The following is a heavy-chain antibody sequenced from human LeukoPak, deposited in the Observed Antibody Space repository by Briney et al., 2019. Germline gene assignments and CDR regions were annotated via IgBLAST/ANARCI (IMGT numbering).Heavy chain of an antibody. Sequence: ASVKVSCKASGYTLTGYYMHWVRQAPGQGLEWMGWINPNSGGTNYAQKFQGRVTMTRDTSISTAYMELSRLRSDDTAVYYCARGGEYSYGWKNYYYMDVWGKGTTVTVSS. D-gene: IGHD5-18*01. CDR3: ARGGEYSYGWKNYYYMDV. CDR2: INPNSGGT. CDR1: GYTLTGYY. V-gene: IGHV1-2*02. J-gene: IGHJ6*03.